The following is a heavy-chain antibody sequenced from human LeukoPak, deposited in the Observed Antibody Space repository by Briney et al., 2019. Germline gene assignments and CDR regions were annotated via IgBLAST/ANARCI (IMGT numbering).Heavy chain of an antibody. V-gene: IGHV3-21*01. D-gene: IGHD1-26*01. CDR2: ISSSSSYI. CDR1: GFTFSSYS. J-gene: IGHJ4*02. Sequence: GGSLRLSCAASGFTFSSYSMNWVRQAPGKGLEWVSSISSSSSYIYYADSVKGRFTISRDNAKNSLYLQMNSLRAEDTAVYYCARTLLLGPSRSYSFDLMLWGQGTLVTVSS. CDR3: ARTLLLGPSRSYSFDLML.